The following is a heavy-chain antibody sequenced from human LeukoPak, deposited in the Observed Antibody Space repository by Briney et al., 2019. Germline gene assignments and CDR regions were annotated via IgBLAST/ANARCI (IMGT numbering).Heavy chain of an antibody. CDR3: ARGPPRGKYYYMDV. CDR1: GFTFSSFD. V-gene: IGHV3-13*01. CDR2: IGTASDT. D-gene: IGHD1-1*01. J-gene: IGHJ6*03. Sequence: PGGSLRLSCAASGFTFSSFDMHWVRQPTGQGLEWASTIGTASDTYYPGSVEGRFTLSRDNAKNSLYLQMNSLTAGDTAVYYCARGPPRGKYYYMDVWGKGTTVTVS.